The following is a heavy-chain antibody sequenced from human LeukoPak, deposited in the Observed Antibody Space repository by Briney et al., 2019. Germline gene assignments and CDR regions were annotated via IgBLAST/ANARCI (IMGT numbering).Heavy chain of an antibody. CDR1: GGSISSDNYF. V-gene: IGHV4-39*01. Sequence: SETLSLTCSVSGGSISSDNYFWGWIRQPPGKGLGWVGGFFHSGTFFYNPSLQSRVTISVDTSKNQFSLKLRSVAAADTALYFCARQGVVVNEAGWYFDLWGRGTLVTVSS. J-gene: IGHJ2*01. D-gene: IGHD3-22*01. CDR3: ARQGVVVNEAGWYFDL. CDR2: FFHSGTF.